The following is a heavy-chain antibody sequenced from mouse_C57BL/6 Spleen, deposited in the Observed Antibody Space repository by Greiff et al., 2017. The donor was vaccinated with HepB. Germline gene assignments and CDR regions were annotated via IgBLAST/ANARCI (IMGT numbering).Heavy chain of an antibody. CDR2: INPSNGGT. Sequence: QVHVKQPGTELVKPGASVKLSCKASGYTFTSYWMHWVKQRPGQGLEWIGNINPSNGGTNYNEKFKSKATLTVDKSSSTAYLQLSSLTSEDSAVYYCARKKGGYYEGGFAYWGQGTLVTVSA. CDR1: GYTFTSYW. J-gene: IGHJ3*01. D-gene: IGHD2-3*01. V-gene: IGHV1-53*01. CDR3: ARKKGGYYEGGFAY.